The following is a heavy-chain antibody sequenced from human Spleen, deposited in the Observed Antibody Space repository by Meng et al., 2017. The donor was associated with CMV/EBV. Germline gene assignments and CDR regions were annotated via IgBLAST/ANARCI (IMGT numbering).Heavy chain of an antibody. D-gene: IGHD3-3*01. V-gene: IGHV3-7*01. Sequence: GGSLRLSCAASGLTFSAYWMSWVRQTPGRGLEWVANIKQDGSEKYYVDSVKGRFTIFRDNAKNSVYLQMNSLRAEDTAVYYCARPRFNYYYGMDVWGQGTTVTVSS. CDR1: GLTFSAYW. J-gene: IGHJ6*02. CDR3: ARPRFNYYYGMDV. CDR2: IKQDGSEK.